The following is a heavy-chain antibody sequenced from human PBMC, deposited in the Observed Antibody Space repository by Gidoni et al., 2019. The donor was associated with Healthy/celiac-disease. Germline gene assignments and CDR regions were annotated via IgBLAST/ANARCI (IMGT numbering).Heavy chain of an antibody. CDR2: ISSSSSYT. CDR3: ASGSGSYENPYAFDI. Sequence: QVQLVESGGGLVKPGGSLRLSCAASGFTFSDYYMSWIRQAPGKGLEWVSYISSSSSYTNYADSVKGRFTISRDNAKNSLYLQMNSLRDEDTAVYYCASGSGSYENPYAFDIWGQGTMVTVSS. V-gene: IGHV3-11*06. J-gene: IGHJ3*02. D-gene: IGHD3-10*01. CDR1: GFTFSDYY.